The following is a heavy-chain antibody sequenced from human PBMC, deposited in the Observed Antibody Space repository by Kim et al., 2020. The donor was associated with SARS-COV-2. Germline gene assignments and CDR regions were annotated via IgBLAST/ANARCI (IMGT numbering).Heavy chain of an antibody. J-gene: IGHJ3*02. D-gene: IGHD3-22*01. Sequence: RLTISRDNAKNSLYLQMNSLRAEDTAVYYCARDGTTYYYDSSGYPGAFDIWGQGTMVTVSS. V-gene: IGHV3-11*06. CDR3: ARDGTTYYYDSSGYPGAFDI.